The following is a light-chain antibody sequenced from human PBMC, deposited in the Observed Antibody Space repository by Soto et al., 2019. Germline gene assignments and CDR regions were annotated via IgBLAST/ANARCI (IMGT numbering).Light chain of an antibody. J-gene: IGKJ1*01. CDR1: QSVSSN. CDR3: QQYNNWHTWT. CDR2: GAS. Sequence: EILLTQSPATLSVSPGERATLSCRASQSVSSNLAWFQQKPGQSPRLLIYGASTRANGIPARFSGSGSGTEFTLTISSLQSEDFAVYYCQQYNNWHTWTFGQGTKVDIK. V-gene: IGKV3-15*01.